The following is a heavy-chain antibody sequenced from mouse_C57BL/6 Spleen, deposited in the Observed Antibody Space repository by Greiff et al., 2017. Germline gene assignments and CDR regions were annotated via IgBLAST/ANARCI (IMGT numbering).Heavy chain of an antibody. CDR1: GYTFTSYW. J-gene: IGHJ1*03. V-gene: IGHV1-52*01. CDR3: ARKGYGGYGGYFDV. D-gene: IGHD2-3*01. Sequence: QVQLQQPGAELVRPGSSVKLSCKASGYTFTSYWMHWVKQRPIQGLEWIGNIDPSDSETHYNQKFKDKATLTVDKSSSTAYMQLSSLTSEDSAVYYCARKGYGGYGGYFDVWGTGTTVTVSS. CDR2: IDPSDSET.